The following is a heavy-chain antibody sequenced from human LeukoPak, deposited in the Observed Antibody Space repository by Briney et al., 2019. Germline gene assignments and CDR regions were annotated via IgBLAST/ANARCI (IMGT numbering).Heavy chain of an antibody. V-gene: IGHV4-34*01. J-gene: IGHJ4*02. CDR3: ARGRKGPKWELLKGFDY. CDR1: GGSFSGYY. CDR2: INHSGST. Sequence: SETLSLTCAVYGGSFSGYYWSWIRQPPGKGLEWIGEINHSGSTNYNPSLKSRVTISVDTSKNQFSLKLSSVTAADTAVYYCARGRKGPKWELLKGFDYWGQGTLVTVSS. D-gene: IGHD1-26*01.